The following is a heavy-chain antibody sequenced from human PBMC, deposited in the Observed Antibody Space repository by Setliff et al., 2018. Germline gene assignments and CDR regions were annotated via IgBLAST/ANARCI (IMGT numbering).Heavy chain of an antibody. D-gene: IGHD2-21*02. V-gene: IGHV1-8*02. CDR1: GYTFTSYD. Sequence: GASVKVSCKASGYTFTSYDINWVRQATGQGLEWMGWMNPNSGNTGYAQKFQGRVTMTRNTSISTAYMELSSLRSEDTAVCYCARGGIVVVTAILYGMDVWGQGTTVTVSS. CDR2: MNPNSGNT. CDR3: ARGGIVVVTAILYGMDV. J-gene: IGHJ6*02.